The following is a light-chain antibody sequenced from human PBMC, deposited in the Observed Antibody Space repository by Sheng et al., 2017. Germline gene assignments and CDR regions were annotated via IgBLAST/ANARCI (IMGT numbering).Light chain of an antibody. J-gene: IGLJ2*01. CDR3: HVWDSSSDQVV. V-gene: IGLV3-21*02. CDR2: DDT. Sequence: SYVLTQPPSVSVAPGQTARITXGGNNIGDKVVHWYQQRPGQAPVLVVYDDTHRPSGIPERFSWLQXWEHGHPDHQQGRKAGDEADYYCHVWDSSSDQVVFGGGTKLTVL. CDR1: NIGDKV.